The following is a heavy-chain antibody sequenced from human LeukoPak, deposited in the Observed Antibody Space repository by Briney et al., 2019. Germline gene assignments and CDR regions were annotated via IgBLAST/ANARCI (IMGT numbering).Heavy chain of an antibody. J-gene: IGHJ4*02. CDR3: ARIRGGYSYGSLDY. CDR2: ISSSGSTI. CDR1: GFTFSDYY. D-gene: IGHD5-18*01. V-gene: IGHV3-11*04. Sequence: GGSLRLSCAASGFTFSDYYMSWIRQAPGKGLEWVSYISSSGSTIYYADSVKGRFTISRDNAKNSLFLHMNSLRVEDTAVYYCARIRGGYSYGSLDYWGQGTLVTVSS.